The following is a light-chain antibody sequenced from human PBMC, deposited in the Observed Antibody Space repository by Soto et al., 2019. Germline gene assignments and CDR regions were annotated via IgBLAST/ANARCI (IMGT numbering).Light chain of an antibody. V-gene: IGLV1-40*01. CDR1: SSNIGAGYD. CDR3: QSYDSSLSGYV. Sequence: QSVLTQPPSVSGAPGQRVTISCTGSSSNIGAGYDVHWYQQLPGTAPKLLINGNSNRPSGVPDRFSGSKSGTSASLAITGLQAENEADYDYQSYDSSLSGYVFGTGTKVTVL. CDR2: GNS. J-gene: IGLJ1*01.